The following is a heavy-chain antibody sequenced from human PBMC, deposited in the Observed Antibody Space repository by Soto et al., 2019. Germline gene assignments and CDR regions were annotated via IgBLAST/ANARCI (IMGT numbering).Heavy chain of an antibody. CDR3: ARGYSSSPLFEDYFDY. CDR1: GFTFSRHC. Sequence: XGSLSLTCAASGFTFSRHCMTGVGQAPGKGLEWVANINPDGSEKFSVDSVKGRFTISRDNAKNSLYLQMNSLRAEDTAVYFCARGYSSSPLFEDYFDYWGQGALVTVSS. D-gene: IGHD6-13*01. V-gene: IGHV3-7*04. CDR2: INPDGSEK. J-gene: IGHJ4*02.